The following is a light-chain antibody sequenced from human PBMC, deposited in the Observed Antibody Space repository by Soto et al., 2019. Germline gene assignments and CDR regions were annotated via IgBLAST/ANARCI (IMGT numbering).Light chain of an antibody. V-gene: IGKV3-15*01. CDR3: QQCTNWPPYT. Sequence: DIVMTQSPATLSMSPGERATLSCRASQSISNNLAWYQQKPGQAPRLLIYDASTRATGVPARFSGSGSGTEFTLTISSLQSEDFAVYYCQQCTNWPPYTFGQGTKLEIK. J-gene: IGKJ2*01. CDR1: QSISNN. CDR2: DAS.